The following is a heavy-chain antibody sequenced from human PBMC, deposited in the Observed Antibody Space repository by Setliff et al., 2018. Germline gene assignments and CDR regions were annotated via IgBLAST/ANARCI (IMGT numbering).Heavy chain of an antibody. V-gene: IGHV1-2*02. Sequence: ASVKVSCKASGYTFTGYYMHWVRQAPGQGLEWMGWINPNSGGTNPAQKFQGRVTMTRDTSISTAYMELSSLRSDDTAVYYCARYITGTTPADYWGQGTLVTVSS. CDR2: INPNSGGT. D-gene: IGHD1-7*01. CDR1: GYTFTGYY. CDR3: ARYITGTTPADY. J-gene: IGHJ4*02.